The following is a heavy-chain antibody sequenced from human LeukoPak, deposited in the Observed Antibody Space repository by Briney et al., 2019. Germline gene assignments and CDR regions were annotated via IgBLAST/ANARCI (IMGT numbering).Heavy chain of an antibody. CDR2: INHSGST. D-gene: IGHD6-13*01. V-gene: IGHV4-34*01. J-gene: IGHJ5*02. Sequence: GSLRLSCAASGFTFSSYWMCWVRQPPGKGLEWIGEINHSGSTNYNTSLKSRATISVDTSKNQFSLKLSSVTAADTAVYYCARLSVRQQLATVLLNWFDPWGQGTLVTVSS. CDR1: GFTFSSYW. CDR3: ARLSVRQQLATVLLNWFDP.